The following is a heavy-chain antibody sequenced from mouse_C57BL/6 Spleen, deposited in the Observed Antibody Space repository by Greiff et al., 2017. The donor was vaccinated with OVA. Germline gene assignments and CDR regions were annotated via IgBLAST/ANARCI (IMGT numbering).Heavy chain of an antibody. CDR1: GFNIKDYY. CDR3: TYSSGYPGFAY. J-gene: IGHJ3*01. V-gene: IGHV14-1*01. Sequence: EVQLQQSGAELVRPGASVKLSCTASGFNIKDYYMHWVKQRPEQGLEWIGRIDPEDGDTEYAPKFQGKATMTADTSTNTAYLQLSSLTSEDTAVYYCTYSSGYPGFAYWGQGTLVTVSA. CDR2: IDPEDGDT. D-gene: IGHD3-2*02.